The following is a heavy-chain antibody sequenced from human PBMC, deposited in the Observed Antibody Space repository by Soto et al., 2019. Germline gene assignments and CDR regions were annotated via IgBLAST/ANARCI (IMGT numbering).Heavy chain of an antibody. D-gene: IGHD3-3*01. Sequence: SETLSLTCTVSGGSISSSSYCWGWIRQPPGKGLEWIGSIYYSGSTYYNPSLKSRVTISVDTSKNQFSLKLSSVTAADTAVYYCARPIRGNTMGYFDYWGQGTLVTVSS. CDR2: IYYSGST. V-gene: IGHV4-39*01. CDR1: GGSISSSSYC. J-gene: IGHJ4*02. CDR3: ARPIRGNTMGYFDY.